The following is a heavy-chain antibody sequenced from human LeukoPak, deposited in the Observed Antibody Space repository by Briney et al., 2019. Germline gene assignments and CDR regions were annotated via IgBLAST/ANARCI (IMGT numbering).Heavy chain of an antibody. CDR2: INHSGST. CDR1: GGSFSGYY. CDR3: ARQASGWYGDWFDP. Sequence: SETLSLTCAVYGGSFSGYYWSWIRQPPGKGLEWIGEINHSGSTNYNPSLKSRVTISVDTSKNQFSLKLSSVTAADTAVYYCARQASGWYGDWFDPWGQGTLVTVSS. V-gene: IGHV4-34*01. J-gene: IGHJ5*02. D-gene: IGHD6-19*01.